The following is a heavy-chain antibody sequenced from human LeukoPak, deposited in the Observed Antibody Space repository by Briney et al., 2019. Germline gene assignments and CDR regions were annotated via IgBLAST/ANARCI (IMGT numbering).Heavy chain of an antibody. Sequence: PGGSLRLSCAASGFTFSSYSMNWVRQAPGKGLEWVAVIWYDGSNKYYADSVKGRFTISRDNSKNTLYLQMNSLRAEDTAVYYCARQQLGYYFDYWGQGTLVTVSS. CDR2: IWYDGSNK. CDR3: ARQQLGYYFDY. CDR1: GFTFSSYS. V-gene: IGHV3-33*08. J-gene: IGHJ4*02. D-gene: IGHD6-13*01.